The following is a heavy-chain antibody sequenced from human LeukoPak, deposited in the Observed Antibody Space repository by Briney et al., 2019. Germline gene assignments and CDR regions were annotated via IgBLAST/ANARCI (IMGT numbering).Heavy chain of an antibody. V-gene: IGHV4-34*01. CDR1: GVSFSGYY. CDR3: ARAHVDTASIEEVTSEYYFDY. Sequence: PSETLSVTCAVYGVSFSGYYWEWIPQPPGKGLEWIGEINHSESTNSNTPLKSRVTISVDTSKNQFPLKLSSVTAAGTAVYYWARAHVDTASIEEVTSEYYFDYCGDGNL. CDR2: INHSEST. D-gene: IGHD5-18*01. J-gene: IGHJ4*01.